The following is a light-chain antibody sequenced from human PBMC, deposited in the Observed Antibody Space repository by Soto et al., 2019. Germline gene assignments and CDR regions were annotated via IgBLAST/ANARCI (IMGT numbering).Light chain of an antibody. CDR3: RQHNACPLT. CDR1: QTLRNK. CDR2: GGF. J-gene: IGKJ3*01. Sequence: IVLTQSPGTLSVSPGERVILSCRASQTLRNKLAWYQQKPGQAPRLLIYGGFTRATGIPARFSGSGAGIEFTLTSNGLQAEDFAIYYCRQHNACPLTFGPGIKLDLK. V-gene: IGKV3-15*01.